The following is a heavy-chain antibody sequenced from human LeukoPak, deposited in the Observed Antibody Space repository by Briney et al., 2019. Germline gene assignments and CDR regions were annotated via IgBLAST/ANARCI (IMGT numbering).Heavy chain of an antibody. D-gene: IGHD3-22*01. J-gene: IGHJ1*01. CDR2: ICYSGSA. CDR3: ARERVYYDGSGYKTAEYFQH. V-gene: IGHV4-59*01. Sequence: SETLSLTCTVSGGSISSYYWSWIRQPPGKGLEWIGYICYSGSANYNPSLKSRVTISVDTSKNQFSLKLSSVTAADTAVYYCARERVYYDGSGYKTAEYFQHWGQGTLVTVSS. CDR1: GGSISSYY.